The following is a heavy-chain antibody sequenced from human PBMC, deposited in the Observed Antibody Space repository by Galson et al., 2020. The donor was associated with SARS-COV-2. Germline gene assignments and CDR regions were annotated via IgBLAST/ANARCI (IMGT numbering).Heavy chain of an antibody. Sequence: ASVKVSCKVPRYTLNELSMHWVRQAPGKGLEWMGGFAPDDGETIYAQKFQGRVTMTENTSTDTAYMELSSLRSDDTAVYCCATIKSQRYAYGQGGTGVYHHYAGLDVWGQGTTVTVSS. J-gene: IGHJ6*01. D-gene: IGHD3-9*01. V-gene: IGHV1-24*01. CDR1: RYTLNELS. CDR2: FAPDDGET. CDR3: ATIKSQRYAYGQGGTGVYHHYAGLDV.